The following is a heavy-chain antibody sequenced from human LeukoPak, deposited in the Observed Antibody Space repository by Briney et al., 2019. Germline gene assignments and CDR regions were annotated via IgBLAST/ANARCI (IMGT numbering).Heavy chain of an antibody. Sequence: ASVKVSCKASGGTFSSYAISWVRQAPGQGLEWMGRIIPIFGIANYAQKFQGRVTITADKSTSTAYMELSSLRSEDTAVYYCASRGGGYGDYTANWGQGTLVTVSS. CDR1: GGTFSSYA. V-gene: IGHV1-69*04. CDR2: IIPIFGIA. D-gene: IGHD4-17*01. CDR3: ASRGGGYGDYTAN. J-gene: IGHJ4*02.